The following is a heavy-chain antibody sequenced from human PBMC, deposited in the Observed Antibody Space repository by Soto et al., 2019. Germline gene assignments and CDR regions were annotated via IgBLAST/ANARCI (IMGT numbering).Heavy chain of an antibody. V-gene: IGHV3-9*01. D-gene: IGHD2-15*01. CDR3: ARGRMPQYY. CDR1: GFTFDDYA. CDR2: ISWNSGSI. J-gene: IGHJ4*02. Sequence: GGSLRLSCAASGFTFDDYAMHWVRQAPGKGLEWVSGISWNSGSIGYADSVKGRFTISRDNAKNSLYLQMNSLRAEDTALYYCARGRMPQYYWGQGTLVTVSS.